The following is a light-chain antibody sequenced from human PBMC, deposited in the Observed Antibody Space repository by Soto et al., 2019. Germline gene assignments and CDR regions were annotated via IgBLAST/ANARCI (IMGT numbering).Light chain of an antibody. CDR2: YDD. Sequence: QSVLTQPPSVSEAPRQRVTISCSGSWSNIGNNAVNWYQQLPGKAPKLLIYYDDLLSSGVSDRFSGSKSGTSASLAISGLQSEDEADYYCAVWDDNLNGVVFSGGTKVTVL. V-gene: IGLV1-36*01. CDR3: AVWDDNLNGVV. J-gene: IGLJ2*01. CDR1: WSNIGNNA.